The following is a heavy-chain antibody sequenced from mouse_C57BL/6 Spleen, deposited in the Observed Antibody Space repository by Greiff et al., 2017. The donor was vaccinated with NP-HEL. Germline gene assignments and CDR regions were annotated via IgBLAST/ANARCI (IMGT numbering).Heavy chain of an antibody. V-gene: IGHV1-52*01. CDR3: ARGENYYGHFDY. D-gene: IGHD1-1*01. Sequence: QVQLQQPGAELVRPGSSVKLSCKASGYTFTSYWMHWVKQRPIQGLEWIGNIDPSDSETHYNQKFKDKATLTVDKSSSTAYMQLSSLTSEDSAVYYCARGENYYGHFDYWGQGTTLTVSS. CDR1: GYTFTSYW. J-gene: IGHJ2*01. CDR2: IDPSDSET.